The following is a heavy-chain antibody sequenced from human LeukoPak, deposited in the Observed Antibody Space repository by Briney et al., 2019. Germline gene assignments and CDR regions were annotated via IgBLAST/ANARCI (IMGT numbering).Heavy chain of an antibody. CDR3: ARDHPLPDLRYFDTYFYGMDV. Sequence: ASVKVSCKASGFTFTSYDINWVRQAPGQGLEWMGWISAYNGNTNYAQKLQGRVTMTTDTSTSTAYMELRSLRSDDTAVYYCARDHPLPDLRYFDTYFYGMDVWGQGTTVTVSS. V-gene: IGHV1-18*01. CDR1: GFTFTSYD. J-gene: IGHJ6*02. CDR2: ISAYNGNT. D-gene: IGHD3-9*01.